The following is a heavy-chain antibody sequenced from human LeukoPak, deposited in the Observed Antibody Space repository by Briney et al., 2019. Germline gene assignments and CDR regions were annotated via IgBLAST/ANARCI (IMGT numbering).Heavy chain of an antibody. V-gene: IGHV5-51*01. J-gene: IGHJ3*02. D-gene: IGHD6-19*01. CDR3: ARPNVYSSGWYDAFDI. Sequence: GESLKISCQVSGYTFTTYWIGWVRQMPGKGLEWMGIIYPGDSDTRYSPSFQGQVTISADKSISTAYLQWSSLKASDTAMYYCARPNVYSSGWYDAFDIWGQGTMVTVSS. CDR1: GYTFTTYW. CDR2: IYPGDSDT.